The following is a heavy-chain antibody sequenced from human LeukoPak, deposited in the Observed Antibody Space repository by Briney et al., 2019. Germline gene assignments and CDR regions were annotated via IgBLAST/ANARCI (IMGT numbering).Heavy chain of an antibody. J-gene: IGHJ3*02. CDR3: TRVGYCATTSCRTAFDI. CDR1: GFTFSSYW. V-gene: IGHV3-74*01. Sequence: PGGSLRLSCVASGFTFSSYWMHWVRPDPRKGLVWVSRINTDGSSTSYADSVKGRFTISRDNAKNTLYLQMNSLRAEDTAVYFCTRVGYCATTSCRTAFDIWGQGTTVTVSS. D-gene: IGHD2-2*03. CDR2: INTDGSST.